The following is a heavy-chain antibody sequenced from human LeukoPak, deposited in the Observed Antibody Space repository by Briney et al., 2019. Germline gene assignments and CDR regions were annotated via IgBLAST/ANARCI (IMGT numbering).Heavy chain of an antibody. Sequence: GASVKVSCKASGYTFTSYGISWVRQAPGQGLEWMGWISAYNGNTNYAQKLQGRVTMTTDTSTSTAYMELSSLRSEDTAVYYCATTGYCSGGSCRTFDYWGQGTLVTVSS. CDR2: ISAYNGNT. CDR1: GYTFTSYG. J-gene: IGHJ4*02. CDR3: ATTGYCSGGSCRTFDY. V-gene: IGHV1-18*01. D-gene: IGHD2-15*01.